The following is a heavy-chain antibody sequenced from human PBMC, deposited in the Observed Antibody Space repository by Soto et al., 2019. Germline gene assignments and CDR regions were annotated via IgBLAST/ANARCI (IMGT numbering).Heavy chain of an antibody. D-gene: IGHD3-9*01. CDR1: GGTFSSYA. J-gene: IGHJ4*02. Sequence: ASVKVSCKASGGTFSSYAISWVRQAPGQGLEWMGGIIPIFGTANYAQKFQGRVTITADGSTSTAYMELSSLRSEDTAVYYCARDLLTDWAPFGYWGQGTLVTVSS. CDR2: IIPIFGTA. CDR3: ARDLLTDWAPFGY. V-gene: IGHV1-69*13.